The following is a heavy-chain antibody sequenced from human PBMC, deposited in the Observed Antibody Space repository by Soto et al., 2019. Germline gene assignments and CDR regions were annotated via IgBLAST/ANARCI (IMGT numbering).Heavy chain of an antibody. CDR1: GFTFTNAW. D-gene: IGHD3-22*01. CDR3: TTIVVVPFDH. CDR2: IKSKSDGETA. J-gene: IGHJ4*02. Sequence: GGSLRLSCRTSGFTFTNAWMNWVRLTAGNGLEWVGRIKSKSDGETAEYAAPVKGRFIISRDDSTDTLYLEMNNLTSEDSAVYYCTTIVVVPFDHWGQGVLVTVSS. V-gene: IGHV3-15*01.